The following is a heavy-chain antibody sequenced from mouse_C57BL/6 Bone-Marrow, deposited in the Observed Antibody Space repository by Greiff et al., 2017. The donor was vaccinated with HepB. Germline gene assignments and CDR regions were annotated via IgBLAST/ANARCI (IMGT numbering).Heavy chain of an antibody. CDR3: ARRLPGTDWYFDV. CDR1: GYTFTSYW. D-gene: IGHD3-3*01. J-gene: IGHJ1*03. V-gene: IGHV1-72*01. CDR2: IDPNSGGT. Sequence: QVQLQQPGAELVKPGASVKLSCKASGYTFTSYWMHWVKQRPGRGLEWIGRIDPNSGGTKYNEKFKSKATLTVDKPSSTAYMKLSSLTSEDSAVYYCARRLPGTDWYFDVWGTGTTVTVSS.